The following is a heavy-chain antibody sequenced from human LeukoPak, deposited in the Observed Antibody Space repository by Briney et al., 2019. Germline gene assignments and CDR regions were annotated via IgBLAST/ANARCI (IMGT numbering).Heavy chain of an antibody. CDR1: GFTLSSYE. D-gene: IGHD3-22*01. CDR2: ISSSGSLI. V-gene: IGHV3-48*03. Sequence: GGSLRLSCAASGFTLSSYEMNWVRQAPGKGLEWVSYISSSGSLIYYADSVKGRFTISRDNAKNSLYLQMNSLRAEDTAVYYCAREMGYYDSSGYYYWGQGTLVTVSS. J-gene: IGHJ4*02. CDR3: AREMGYYDSSGYYY.